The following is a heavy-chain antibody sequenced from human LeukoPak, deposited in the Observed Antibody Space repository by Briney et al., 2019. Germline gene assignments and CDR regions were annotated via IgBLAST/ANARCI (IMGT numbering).Heavy chain of an antibody. CDR2: ISPSGDIT. CDR1: GFSFSSHG. Sequence: GGTLRLSCAGSGFSFSSHGMNWVRQAPGKGLEWVSGISPSGDITYYTDSVRGRFTISRDNFKNTLSLQVNSLRAEDTAMYYCAKDDDWGRYKHWGQGTLVTVSS. CDR3: AKDDDWGRYKH. V-gene: IGHV3-23*01. D-gene: IGHD3-16*01. J-gene: IGHJ1*01.